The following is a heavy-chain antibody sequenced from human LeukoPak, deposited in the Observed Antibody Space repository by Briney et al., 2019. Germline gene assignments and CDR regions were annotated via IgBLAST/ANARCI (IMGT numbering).Heavy chain of an antibody. CDR3: ARGPGGRGYYYYYMDV. Sequence: ASVKVSCKASGYTFTGYYMHWVRQAPGQGLEWMGWINPNSGGTNYAQKFQGRVTMTGDTSISTAYMELSRLRSDDTAVYCCARGPGGRGYYYYYMDVWGKGTTVTISS. D-gene: IGHD3-16*01. V-gene: IGHV1-2*02. J-gene: IGHJ6*03. CDR1: GYTFTGYY. CDR2: INPNSGGT.